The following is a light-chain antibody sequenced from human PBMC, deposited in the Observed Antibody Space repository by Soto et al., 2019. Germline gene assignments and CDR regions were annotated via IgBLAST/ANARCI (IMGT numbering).Light chain of an antibody. Sequence: QSVLTQPPSVSGAPGQRVIISCTGSSSNIGAGYDVHWYQQIPGTAPKLLIFGNNNRPSGVPDRFSGSKSGTSASLAITGLQAEDEADYFCKSYAGSNTYVFGRGTKVTVL. CDR2: GNN. CDR1: SSNIGAGYD. J-gene: IGLJ1*01. V-gene: IGLV1-40*01. CDR3: KSYAGSNTYV.